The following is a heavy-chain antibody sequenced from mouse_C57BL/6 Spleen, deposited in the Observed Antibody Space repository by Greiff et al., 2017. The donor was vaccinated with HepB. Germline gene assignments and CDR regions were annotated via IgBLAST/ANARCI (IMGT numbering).Heavy chain of an antibody. CDR3: ASQLGRECYAMGY. D-gene: IGHD4-1*01. J-gene: IGHJ4*01. Sequence: EVKVVESGGGLVKPGGSLKLSCAASGFTFSSYTMSWVRQTPEKRLEWVATISGGGGNTYYPESVKGRFTVSRDNAKNTLYLQMSSLRSEDTALYYSASQLGRECYAMGYWGQGTSVTVSS. CDR1: GFTFSSYT. CDR2: ISGGGGNT. V-gene: IGHV5-9*01.